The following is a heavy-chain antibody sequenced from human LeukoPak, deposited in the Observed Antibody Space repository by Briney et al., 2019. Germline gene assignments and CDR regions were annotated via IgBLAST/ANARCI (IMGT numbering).Heavy chain of an antibody. CDR1: GGTFSSYA. CDR3: AKSNYNWKGLLDP. D-gene: IGHD1-20*01. CDR2: IIPIFGTA. V-gene: IGHV1-69*06. Sequence: GASVKVSCKASGGTFSSYAISWVRQAPGQGREWMGGIIPIFGTANYAQKFQGRVTITADKSTSTAYMELSSLRSEDTAVYYCAKSNYNWKGLLDPWGQGTLVTVSS. J-gene: IGHJ5*02.